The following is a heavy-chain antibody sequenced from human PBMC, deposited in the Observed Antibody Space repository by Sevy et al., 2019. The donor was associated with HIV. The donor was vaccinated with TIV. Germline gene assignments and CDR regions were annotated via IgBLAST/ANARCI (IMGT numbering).Heavy chain of an antibody. CDR1: GFIFSNFG. CDR3: AKDLAGPGRRYFDY. J-gene: IGHJ4*02. Sequence: GGSLRLSCAASGFIFSNFGMHWVRQVPGKGLEWVTFIRYDGSEKYYAASVKGRFTISRDDSKNTLYLQMDSLRAEDTAIYYCAKDLAGPGRRYFDYWGQGTLVTVSS. D-gene: IGHD6-13*01. V-gene: IGHV3-30*02. CDR2: IRYDGSEK.